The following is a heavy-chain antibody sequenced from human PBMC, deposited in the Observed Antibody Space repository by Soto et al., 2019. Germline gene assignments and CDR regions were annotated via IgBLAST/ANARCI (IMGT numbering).Heavy chain of an antibody. CDR2: MNPNSGNT. J-gene: IGHJ6*03. CDR3: ARGHEKGMADIVLHQFISYMDV. D-gene: IGHD2-8*01. CDR1: GYTFTSYD. V-gene: IGHV1-8*01. Sequence: ASVKVSCTASGYTFTSYDINWVRQATGQGLEWMGWMNPNSGNTGYAQKFQGRVTMTRNTSISTAYMELSSLRSEDTAVYYCARGHEKGMADIVLHQFISYMDVWGKGTTVTVSS.